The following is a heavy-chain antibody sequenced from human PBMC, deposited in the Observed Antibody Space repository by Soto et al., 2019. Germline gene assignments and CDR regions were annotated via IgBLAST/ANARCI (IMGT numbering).Heavy chain of an antibody. V-gene: IGHV1-8*01. CDR1: GYTFTSYD. D-gene: IGHD4-17*01. CDR2: MNPNSGNT. Sequence: QVQLVQSGAEVKKPGASVKVSCKASGYTFTSYDINWVRQATGQGLEWMGWMNPNSGNTGYAQKFQGRVTMTRNTSISPADMELISLRFEDTALYYCARLPRASRGYYVSGICWGQGSLVAVSS. CDR3: ARLPRASRGYYVSGIC. J-gene: IGHJ4*02.